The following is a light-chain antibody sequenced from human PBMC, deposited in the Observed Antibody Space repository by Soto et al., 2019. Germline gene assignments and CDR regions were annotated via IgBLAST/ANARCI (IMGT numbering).Light chain of an antibody. J-gene: IGKJ2*01. CDR1: QPISNH. V-gene: IGKV1-39*01. Sequence: DIQMTQSPSSLSASVGDTITIACRASQPISNHLNWYQQKSGKAPKILMSAASSLQSAVPSRFSGGGSGTEFTLTISSLQPEDFATYYCQQSYSVPYTFGHGTKLEMK. CDR3: QQSYSVPYT. CDR2: AAS.